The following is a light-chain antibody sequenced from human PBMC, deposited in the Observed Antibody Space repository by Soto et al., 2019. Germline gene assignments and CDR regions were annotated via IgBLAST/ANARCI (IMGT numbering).Light chain of an antibody. CDR3: KQYGTSPPR. Sequence: EIVLTQSPGTLSLSPGERAALSCRASESVSDGSLAWYQQKSGQAPRLLIYGASSRATGIPDRFSGSGSGTDFILTISRLEPEDFAVYSCKQYGTSPPRFGQGTKVEIK. CDR2: GAS. J-gene: IGKJ1*01. V-gene: IGKV3-20*01. CDR1: ESVSDGS.